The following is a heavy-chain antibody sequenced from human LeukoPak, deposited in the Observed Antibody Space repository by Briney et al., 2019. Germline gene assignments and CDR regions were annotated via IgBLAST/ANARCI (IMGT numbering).Heavy chain of an antibody. CDR1: GVSISYF. CDR2: IHDSGNA. CDR3: ARHSDRWLYGMDV. J-gene: IGHJ6*02. D-gene: IGHD5-24*01. V-gene: IGHV4-59*08. Sequence: SETLSLTCSVSGVSISYFWSWFRQPPGKGLEWIGQIHDSGNANYNPSLKSRVTISLGRSKNQFSLHLTPVTAADTAVYYCARHSDRWLYGMDVWGQGITVTVSS.